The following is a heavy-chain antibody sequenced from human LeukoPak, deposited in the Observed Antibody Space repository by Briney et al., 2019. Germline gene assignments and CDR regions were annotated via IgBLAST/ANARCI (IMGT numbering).Heavy chain of an antibody. V-gene: IGHV6-1*01. CDR3: AKIPVYYDSSGYYSSDVFDI. CDR1: GDSVSSNSAA. Sequence: SQTLSLTCAISGDSVSSNSAAWNWIRQSPSRGLEWLGRTYYRSKLYNDYAVSVKSRITINPDTTKNQFSLQLNSLTPENTAVYYCAKIPVYYDSSGYYSSDVFDIGGQGKMVTVSS. J-gene: IGHJ3*02. CDR2: TYYRSKLYN. D-gene: IGHD3-22*01.